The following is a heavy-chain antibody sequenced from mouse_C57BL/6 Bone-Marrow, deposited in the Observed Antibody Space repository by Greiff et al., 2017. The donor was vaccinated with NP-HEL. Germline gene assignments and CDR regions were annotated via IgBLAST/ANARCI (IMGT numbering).Heavy chain of an antibody. D-gene: IGHD2-2*01. Sequence: VQLKQSGPVLVKPGASVKMSCKASGYTFTDYYMNWVKQSHGKSLEWIGVINPYNGGTSYNQKFKGKATLTVDKSSSTAYMELNSLTSEDSAVYYCARVYYGYKAWFAYWGQGTLVTVSA. V-gene: IGHV1-19*01. CDR2: INPYNGGT. CDR1: GYTFTDYY. CDR3: ARVYYGYKAWFAY. J-gene: IGHJ3*01.